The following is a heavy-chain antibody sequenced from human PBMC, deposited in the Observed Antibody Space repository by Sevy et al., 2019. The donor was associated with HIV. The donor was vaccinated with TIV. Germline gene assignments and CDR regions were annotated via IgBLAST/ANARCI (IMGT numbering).Heavy chain of an antibody. D-gene: IGHD5-18*01. V-gene: IGHV1-69*13. CDR2: IIPIFGTA. J-gene: IGHJ4*02. Sequence: ASVKVSCKASGGTFSSYAISWVRQAPGQGLEWMGGIIPIFGTANYAQTFQGRVTITADESTSTAYMELSSLRSEDTAVYYCARDPRGYSYGLFDYWGQGTLVTVSS. CDR3: ARDPRGYSYGLFDY. CDR1: GGTFSSYA.